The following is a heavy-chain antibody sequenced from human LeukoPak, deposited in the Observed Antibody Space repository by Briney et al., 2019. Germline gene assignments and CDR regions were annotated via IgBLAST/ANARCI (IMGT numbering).Heavy chain of an antibody. D-gene: IGHD2-15*01. CDR3: ARVGRNCSGGSCYVDY. CDR2: IYYSGST. V-gene: IGHV4-59*12. Sequence: SETLSLTCAVSGGSISSYYWSWIRQPPGKGLEWIGYIYYSGSTYYNPSLKSRVTISVDTSKNQFSLKLSSVTAADTAVYYCARVGRNCSGGSCYVDYWGQGTLVTVSS. J-gene: IGHJ4*02. CDR1: GGSISSYY.